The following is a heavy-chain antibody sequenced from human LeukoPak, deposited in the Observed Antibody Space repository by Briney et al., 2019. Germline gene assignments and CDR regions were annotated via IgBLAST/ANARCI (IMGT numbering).Heavy chain of an antibody. CDR3: ARGDSSWYEGNWFDP. D-gene: IGHD6-13*01. V-gene: IGHV4-31*03. CDR2: IYYSGST. J-gene: IGHJ5*02. CDR1: GGSISSCGYY. Sequence: KTSQTLSLTCTVSGGSISSCGYYWSWIRQHPGKGREWVGYIYYSGSTYYNPSLKSRVTISVDTSKNQFSLKLSSVTAADTAVYYCARGDSSWYEGNWFDPWGQGTLVTVSS.